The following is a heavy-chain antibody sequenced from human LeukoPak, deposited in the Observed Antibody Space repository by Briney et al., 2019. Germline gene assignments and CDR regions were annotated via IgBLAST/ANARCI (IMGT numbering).Heavy chain of an antibody. Sequence: PSETLSLTCTVSGGSISSSSYYWGWIRQPPGKGLEWIGSIYYSGSTYYNPSLKSRVTISVDTSKNQFSLKLSSVTAADTAVYYCARDSEPWIVVVVAANAFDIWGQGTMVTVSS. CDR2: IYYSGST. J-gene: IGHJ3*02. V-gene: IGHV4-39*07. D-gene: IGHD2-15*01. CDR3: ARDSEPWIVVVVAANAFDI. CDR1: GGSISSSSYY.